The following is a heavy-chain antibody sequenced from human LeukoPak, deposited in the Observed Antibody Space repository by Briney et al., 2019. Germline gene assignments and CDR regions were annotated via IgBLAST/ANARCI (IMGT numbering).Heavy chain of an antibody. Sequence: SETLSLTCTVSGGSISSSSYYWGWIRQPPGKGLEWIGSIYYSGSTYYNPSLKSRVTISVDTSKNQFSLKLSSVTAADTAVYYCARLSGLVTSSWYFDLWGRGTLVTVSS. J-gene: IGHJ2*01. D-gene: IGHD3/OR15-3a*01. CDR2: IYYSGST. V-gene: IGHV4-39*01. CDR1: GGSISSSSYY. CDR3: ARLSGLVTSSWYFDL.